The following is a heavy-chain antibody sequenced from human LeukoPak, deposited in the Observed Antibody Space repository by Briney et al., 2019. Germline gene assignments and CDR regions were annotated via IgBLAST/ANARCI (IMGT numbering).Heavy chain of an antibody. Sequence: PGRSLRLSCAASGFTFSSYGMHRVRQAPGKGLEWVAVIWYDGSNKYYADSVKGRFTISRDNSKNTLYLQMNSLRAEDTAVYYCARDMQLVPDYWGQGTLVTVSS. CDR1: GFTFSSYG. CDR2: IWYDGSNK. D-gene: IGHD6-13*01. J-gene: IGHJ4*02. V-gene: IGHV3-33*01. CDR3: ARDMQLVPDY.